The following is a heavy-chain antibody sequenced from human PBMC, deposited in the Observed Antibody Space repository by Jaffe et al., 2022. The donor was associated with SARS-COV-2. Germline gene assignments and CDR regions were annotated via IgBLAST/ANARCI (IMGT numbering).Heavy chain of an antibody. CDR2: IWYDGSNK. J-gene: IGHJ6*02. V-gene: IGHV3-33*01. D-gene: IGHD2-15*01. CDR1: GFTFSSYG. Sequence: QVQLVESGGGVVQPGRSLRLSCAASGFTFSSYGMHWVRQAPGKGLEWVAVIWYDGSNKYYADSVKGRFTISRDNSKNTLYLQMNSLRAEDTAVYYCARGTCSGGSCYWVKLSWVPADYGMDVWGQGTTVTVSS. CDR3: ARGTCSGGSCYWVKLSWVPADYGMDV.